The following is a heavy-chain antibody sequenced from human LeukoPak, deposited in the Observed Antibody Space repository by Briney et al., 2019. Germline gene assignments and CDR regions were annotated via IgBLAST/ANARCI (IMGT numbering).Heavy chain of an antibody. J-gene: IGHJ6*03. Sequence: ASVKVSCKASGYTFTSYDINWVRQATGQGLEWMGWMNPNSGNTGYAQKFQGRVTMTRNTSISTAHMELSSLRSEDTAVYYCARIVTGDRKPPRRYYYYYMDVWGKGTTVTVSS. CDR3: ARIVTGDRKPPRRYYYYYMDV. CDR1: GYTFTSYD. CDR2: MNPNSGNT. V-gene: IGHV1-8*01. D-gene: IGHD4-17*01.